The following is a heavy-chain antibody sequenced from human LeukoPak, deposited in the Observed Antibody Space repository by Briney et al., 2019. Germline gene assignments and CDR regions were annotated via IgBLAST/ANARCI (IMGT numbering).Heavy chain of an antibody. CDR1: GGSISSSSYN. V-gene: IGHV4-39*01. CDR3: ARRYSNALDY. CDR2: IYYSGST. D-gene: IGHD4-11*01. J-gene: IGHJ4*02. Sequence: SETLSLTCTVSGGSISSSSYNWDWIRQPPGKGLEWIGSIYYSGSTYYNPSLRSRVTISEDTSKNQFSLKLPSVTAADTAVYYCARRYSNALDYWGQGTPVTVSS.